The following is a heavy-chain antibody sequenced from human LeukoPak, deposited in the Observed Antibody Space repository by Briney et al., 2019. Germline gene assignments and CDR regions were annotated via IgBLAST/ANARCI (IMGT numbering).Heavy chain of an antibody. CDR2: IYYSGCS. D-gene: IGHD6-13*01. Sequence: PPETLSVTCTVSGGSISCYYWSWIRQPPGKGLEWIGYIYYSGCSNYNPSLKRRVTISVDTSKDQFSLKLSFVTAADTAVYYCARTKWTYSSSWYVSGHYIDYWGQGTLVTVSS. CDR1: GGSISCYY. CDR3: ARTKWTYSSSWYVSGHYIDY. V-gene: IGHV4-59*01. J-gene: IGHJ4*02.